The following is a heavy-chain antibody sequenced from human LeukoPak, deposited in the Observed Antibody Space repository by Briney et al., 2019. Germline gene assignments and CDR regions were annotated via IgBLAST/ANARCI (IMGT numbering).Heavy chain of an antibody. Sequence: SETLSLTCTVSGGSISSSSYYWGWIRQPPGKGLEWIGSIYYSGSTYYNPSLKSRVTISVDTSKNQFSLKLSSVTAADTAVYYCARGRSILRSVTAAGTSRHNWFGPWGQGTLVTVSS. J-gene: IGHJ5*02. V-gene: IGHV4-39*07. CDR1: GGSISSSSYY. D-gene: IGHD6-13*01. CDR2: IYYSGST. CDR3: ARGRSILRSVTAAGTSRHNWFGP.